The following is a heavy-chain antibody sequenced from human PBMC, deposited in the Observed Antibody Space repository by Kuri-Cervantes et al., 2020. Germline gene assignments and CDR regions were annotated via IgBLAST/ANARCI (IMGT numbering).Heavy chain of an antibody. V-gene: IGHV4-39*07. D-gene: IGHD3-3*01. CDR1: GGSISSSSYY. J-gene: IGHJ4*02. Sequence: SETLSLTCAVSGGSISSSSYYWGWIRQPPGKGLEWIGSIYYSGSTYYNPSLKSRVTISVDTSKNQFSLKLSSVTAADTAVYYCARVGTTILDVVSYWGQGTLVTVSS. CDR3: ARVGTTILDVVSY. CDR2: IYYSGST.